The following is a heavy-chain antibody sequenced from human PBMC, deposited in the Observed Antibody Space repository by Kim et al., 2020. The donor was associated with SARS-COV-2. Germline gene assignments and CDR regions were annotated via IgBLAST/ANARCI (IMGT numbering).Heavy chain of an antibody. V-gene: IGHV3-74*01. D-gene: IGHD2-21*02. CDR1: GFTFSTYW. CDR2: INSDGSDT. J-gene: IGHJ4*02. Sequence: GGSLRLSCEASGFTFSTYWMHWVRQAPGKGLVWVSRINSDGSDTAYADSVKGRFTISRDNAMNTLYLQIDSLRADDTAVYYCARHGGTDLGWGQGTLVTVSS. CDR3: ARHGGTDLG.